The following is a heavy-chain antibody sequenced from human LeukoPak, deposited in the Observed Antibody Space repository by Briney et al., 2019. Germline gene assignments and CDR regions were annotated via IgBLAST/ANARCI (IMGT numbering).Heavy chain of an antibody. CDR3: ARMVRGVPYYYGMDV. Sequence: GASVKVSCEASGYTFTNYGISWVRQAPGQGLEWMGWISGFNGNTNYGQKVQGRVTMTTDTSSITAYMELRSLRSDDTAVYYCARMVRGVPYYYGMDVWGQGTTVTVSS. V-gene: IGHV1-18*01. CDR1: GYTFTNYG. J-gene: IGHJ6*02. D-gene: IGHD3-10*01. CDR2: ISGFNGNT.